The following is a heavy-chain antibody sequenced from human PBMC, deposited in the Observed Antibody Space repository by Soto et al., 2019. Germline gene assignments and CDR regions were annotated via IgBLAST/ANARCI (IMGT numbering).Heavy chain of an antibody. Sequence: ASVKVSCKASGYTFTSYGISWVRQAPGQGLEWMGWISAYNGNTNYAQKLQGRVTMTTDTSTSTAYMELRSLRSDDTAVYYCARIDRPHHGLVLRFLEWSLRHFDYWG. CDR2: ISAYNGNT. V-gene: IGHV1-18*01. J-gene: IGHJ4*01. CDR3: ARIDRPHHGLVLRFLEWSLRHFDY. D-gene: IGHD3-3*01. CDR1: GYTFTSYG.